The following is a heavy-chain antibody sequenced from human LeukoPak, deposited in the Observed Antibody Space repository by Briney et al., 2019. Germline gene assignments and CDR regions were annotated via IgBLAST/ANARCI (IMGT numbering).Heavy chain of an antibody. CDR3: ARHVPMVRGSHFDY. CDR2: FYYSGST. Sequence: PSETLSLTCTVSGDSISSSSYYWGWIRQPPGKGLEWIGSFYYSGSTNYNPSLKSRVTISVDTSKNQFSLKLSSVTAADTAVYYCARHVPMVRGSHFDYWGQGTLVTVSS. J-gene: IGHJ4*02. V-gene: IGHV4-39*01. D-gene: IGHD3-10*01. CDR1: GDSISSSSYY.